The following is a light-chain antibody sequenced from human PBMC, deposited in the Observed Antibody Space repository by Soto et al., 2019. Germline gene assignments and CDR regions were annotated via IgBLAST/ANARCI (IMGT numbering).Light chain of an antibody. Sequence: QSVLTQPPSVSGAPGQRVTISYTGSSSNIGAGYDVHWYQQFPGTAPKLLIYGNSNRPSGVPDRFSGSKSGTSASLAITRLQAEDEADYYCQSYDSSLSGVFGSGTKVTVL. V-gene: IGLV1-40*01. J-gene: IGLJ1*01. CDR1: SSNIGAGYD. CDR3: QSYDSSLSGV. CDR2: GNS.